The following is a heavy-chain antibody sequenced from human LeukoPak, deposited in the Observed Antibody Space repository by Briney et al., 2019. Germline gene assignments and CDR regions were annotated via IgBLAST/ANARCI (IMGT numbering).Heavy chain of an antibody. CDR1: VGSISSYY. Sequence: PSETLSLTCTVSVGSISSYYWSWIRQPPGKGLEWIGYIYYSGSTNYNPSLKSRVTISVDTSKNQFSLKLSSVTAADTAVYYCARHLRYNNWFDPWGQGTLVTVSS. CDR2: IYYSGST. V-gene: IGHV4-59*08. D-gene: IGHD3-9*01. CDR3: ARHLRYNNWFDP. J-gene: IGHJ5*02.